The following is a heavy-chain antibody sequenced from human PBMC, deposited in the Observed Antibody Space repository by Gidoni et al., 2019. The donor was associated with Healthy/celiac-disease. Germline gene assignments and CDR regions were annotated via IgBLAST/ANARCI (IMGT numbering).Heavy chain of an antibody. D-gene: IGHD3-22*01. CDR3: AKDRPRHIYYYDSSGYLEYFQH. CDR2: ISGSGGST. Sequence: EVQLLESGGGLVQPGGSLRLSCAASGFTFSSYAMSWVRQAPGKGLEWVSAISGSGGSTYYADSVKGRFTISRDNSKNTLYLQMNSLRAEDTAVYYCAKDRPRHIYYYDSSGYLEYFQHWGQGTLVTVSS. V-gene: IGHV3-23*01. CDR1: GFTFSSYA. J-gene: IGHJ1*01.